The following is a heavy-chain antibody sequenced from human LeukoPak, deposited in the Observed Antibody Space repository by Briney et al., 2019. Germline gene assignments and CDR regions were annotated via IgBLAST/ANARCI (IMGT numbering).Heavy chain of an antibody. J-gene: IGHJ4*02. Sequence: GGSLRLSCAASGFTFDDYGMSWVRQAPGKGLEWVSGINWNGGSTGYADSVKGRFTISRDNAENSLYLQMNSLRAEDTALYYCARRLGYCSGGSCREYYFDYWGQGTLVTVSS. CDR2: INWNGGST. V-gene: IGHV3-20*04. D-gene: IGHD2-15*01. CDR3: ARRLGYCSGGSCREYYFDY. CDR1: GFTFDDYG.